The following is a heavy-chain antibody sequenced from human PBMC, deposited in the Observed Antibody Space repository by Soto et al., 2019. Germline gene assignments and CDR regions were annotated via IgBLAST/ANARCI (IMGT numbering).Heavy chain of an antibody. V-gene: IGHV4-31*03. CDR3: SRDLWFGKLPDYYYGLDV. Sequence: QVQLQESGPGLVKPSHTLSLTCTVSGGSINSGGYYWSWIRQHPGKGLEWIGHIYYSGSTYYNPSLQSRLTISLDRSMNQFSLKVTSVTAADTAVYYCSRDLWFGKLPDYYYGLDVWGQGTTVTVSS. CDR2: IYYSGST. D-gene: IGHD3-10*01. J-gene: IGHJ6*02. CDR1: GGSINSGGYY.